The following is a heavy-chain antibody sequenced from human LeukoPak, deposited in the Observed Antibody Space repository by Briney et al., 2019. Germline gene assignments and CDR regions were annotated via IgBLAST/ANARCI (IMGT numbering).Heavy chain of an antibody. J-gene: IGHJ4*02. CDR2: INHSGST. CDR1: GGSFSGYY. D-gene: IGHD3-22*01. V-gene: IGHV4-34*01. Sequence: SETLSLTCAVYGGSFSGYYWSWIRQPPGKGLEWIGEINHSGSTNYNPPLKSRVTISVDTSKNQFSLKLSSVTAGDTAVYYCARLSGYSSGHYYSDYWGQGTLVTVSS. CDR3: ARLSGYSSGHYYSDY.